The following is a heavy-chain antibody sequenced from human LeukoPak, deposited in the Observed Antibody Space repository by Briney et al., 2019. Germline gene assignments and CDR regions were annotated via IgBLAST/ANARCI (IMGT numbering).Heavy chain of an antibody. CDR1: GGSISSYY. D-gene: IGHD4-17*01. J-gene: IGHJ3*02. Sequence: PSETLSLTCTVSGGSISSYYWSWIRQPPGKGLEWIGYIYYSGSTNYNPSLKSRVTISVDTSRNQFSLKLSSVTAADTAVYYCARSSDQHDYGDYNDAFDIWGQGTMVTVSS. CDR3: ARSSDQHDYGDYNDAFDI. V-gene: IGHV4-59*01. CDR2: IYYSGST.